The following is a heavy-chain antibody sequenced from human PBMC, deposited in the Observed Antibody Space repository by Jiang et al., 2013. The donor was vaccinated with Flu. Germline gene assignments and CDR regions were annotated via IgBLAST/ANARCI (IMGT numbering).Heavy chain of an antibody. CDR3: ATRGDDRHPPLDS. V-gene: IGHV4-39*02. Sequence: SGPGLVKPSETLSLTCNVSGGSIIEPNFFWGWIRQPPGKGLEWLATVSFTGSPFYNPSLRNRLTISADTSRNTFSLRLTSVSAADTALYFCATRGDDRHPPLDSWGQGTLVIVSS. D-gene: IGHD3-16*01. CDR2: VSFTGSP. CDR1: GGSIIEPNFF. J-gene: IGHJ4*02.